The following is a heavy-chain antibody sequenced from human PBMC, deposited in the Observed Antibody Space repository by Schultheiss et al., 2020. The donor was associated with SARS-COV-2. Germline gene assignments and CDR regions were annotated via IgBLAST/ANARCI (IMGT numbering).Heavy chain of an antibody. V-gene: IGHV4-59*12. D-gene: IGHD5-12*01. CDR2: IYYSGNT. Sequence: SETLSLTCTVSGDSISSYYWSWVRQPPGKGLEWIGYIYYSGNTKYNPSLKSRVTISVDTSKNQFSLKLSSVTAADTAVYYCARGGIVATRPLFDYWGQGTLVTVSS. CDR3: ARGGIVATRPLFDY. CDR1: GDSISSYY. J-gene: IGHJ4*02.